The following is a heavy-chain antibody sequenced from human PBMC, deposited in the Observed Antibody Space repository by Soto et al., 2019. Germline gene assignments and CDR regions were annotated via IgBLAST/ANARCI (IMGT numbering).Heavy chain of an antibody. CDR3: ARVVRGPYYLDY. CDR2: IYYSGST. CDR1: GGSVSSGSYY. V-gene: IGHV4-61*01. D-gene: IGHD3-10*01. J-gene: IGHJ4*02. Sequence: PSETLSLTCTVSGGSVSSGSYYWSWIRQPPGKGLEWIGYIYYSGSTNYNPSLKSRVTISVDTSKNQSSLKLSSVTAADTAVYYCARVVRGPYYLDYWGQGTLVTVSS.